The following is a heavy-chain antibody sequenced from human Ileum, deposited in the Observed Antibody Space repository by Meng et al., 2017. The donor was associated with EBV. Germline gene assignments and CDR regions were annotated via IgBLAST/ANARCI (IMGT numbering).Heavy chain of an antibody. CDR2: ISSSSIYR. D-gene: IGHD2-21*01. CDR1: GFTFSSYS. J-gene: IGHJ2*01. V-gene: IGHV3-21*01. Sequence: EVQLVESGGGLVKLGGSLRRSCSVLGFTFSSYSMNWVRPAPGKGLGRVSSISSSSIYRYYADSRFTISRDNAKNSLYLQMDSLRAEDTAVYYCARGTPSQCGDECYPNWYFDLWGRGTLVTVSS. CDR3: ARGTPSQCGDECYPNWYFDL.